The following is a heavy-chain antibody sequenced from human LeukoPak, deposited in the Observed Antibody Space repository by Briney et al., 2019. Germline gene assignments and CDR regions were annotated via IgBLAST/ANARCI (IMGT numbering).Heavy chain of an antibody. D-gene: IGHD6-13*01. CDR3: ARANRAIYYSSSWNQ. CDR1: GFTFSSYW. CDR2: IKQDGSEK. V-gene: IGHV3-7*01. J-gene: IGHJ4*02. Sequence: GGSLRLSCAASGFTFSSYWMSWVRQAPGKGLEWVANIKQDGSEKYYVDSVKGRFTISRDNAKNSLYLQMNSLRAEDTAVYYCARANRAIYYSSSWNQWGQGTLVTVSS.